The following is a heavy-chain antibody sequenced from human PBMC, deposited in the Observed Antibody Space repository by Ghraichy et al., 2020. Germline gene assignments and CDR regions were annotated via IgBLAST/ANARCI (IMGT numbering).Heavy chain of an antibody. D-gene: IGHD2-15*01. V-gene: IGHV4-4*02. CDR3: ASESTTRIGH. Sequence: SETLSLTCAVSGGSIIRGTWWSWVRQAPGKGLEWIGEIFYPGSANYNPSLKSRVTISIDMSINQFSLNLNSVTAADTAVYYCASESTTRIGHWGQGTLVTVSS. CDR2: IFYPGSA. J-gene: IGHJ4*02. CDR1: GGSIIRGTW.